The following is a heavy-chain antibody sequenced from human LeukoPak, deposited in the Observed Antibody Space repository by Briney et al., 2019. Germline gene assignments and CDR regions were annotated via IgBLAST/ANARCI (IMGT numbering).Heavy chain of an antibody. CDR2: IYTSGST. CDR1: GGSISSYY. D-gene: IGHD3-3*01. J-gene: IGHJ4*02. CDR3: ARAEAIFGVVTSFDY. V-gene: IGHV4-4*07. Sequence: ASETLSLTCTVSGGSISSYYWSWIRQPAGKGLEWIGRIYTSGSTNYNPSLKSRVTMSVDTSKNQFSLKLSSVTAADTAVYYCARAEAIFGVVTSFDYWGQGTLVTVSS.